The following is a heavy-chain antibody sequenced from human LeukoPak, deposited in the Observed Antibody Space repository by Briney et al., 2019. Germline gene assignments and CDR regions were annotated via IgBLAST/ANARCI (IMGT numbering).Heavy chain of an antibody. CDR2: ISWNSGSI. J-gene: IGHJ4*02. CDR3: AKAKYGGIAYYFDY. CDR1: GFTFDDYA. D-gene: IGHD4-23*01. V-gene: IGHV3-9*01. Sequence: GGSLRLSCAASGFTFDDYAMHWVRQAPGKGLEWVSGISWNSGSIGYADSVKGRFTISRDNAKNSPYLQMNSLRAEDTALYYCAKAKYGGIAYYFDYWGQGTLVTVSP.